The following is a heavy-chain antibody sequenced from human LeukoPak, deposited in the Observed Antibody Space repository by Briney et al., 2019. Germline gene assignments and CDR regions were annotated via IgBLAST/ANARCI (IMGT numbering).Heavy chain of an antibody. CDR2: ISGSGVST. D-gene: IGHD3-22*01. J-gene: IGHJ4*02. V-gene: IGHV3-23*01. CDR3: ATDGVGSRGYGDLDY. Sequence: GGSLRLSCAASGFTFSTYALSWVRQAPGKGLEWVSGISGSGVSTFYADSVKGRFTISRDNSKNTLYLQMNSLRAEDTAVYYCATDGVGSRGYGDLDYWGQGTLVTVSS. CDR1: GFTFSTYA.